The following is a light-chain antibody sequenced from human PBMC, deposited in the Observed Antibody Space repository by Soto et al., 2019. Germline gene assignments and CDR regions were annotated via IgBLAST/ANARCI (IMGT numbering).Light chain of an antibody. CDR1: QSVGSN. CDR2: GAS. CDR3: QQYGSSPWT. Sequence: EIVMTQSTATLSVSPGDRAALSFRASQSVGSNLAWYQQKPGQAPRLLIYGASTRVTGIPARFSGSGSGTDFTLTISRLEPEDFAVYYCQQYGSSPWTFGQGTKVDI. J-gene: IGKJ1*01. V-gene: IGKV3-15*01.